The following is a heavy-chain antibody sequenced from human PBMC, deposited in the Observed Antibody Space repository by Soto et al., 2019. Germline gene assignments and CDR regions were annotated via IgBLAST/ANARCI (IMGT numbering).Heavy chain of an antibody. Sequence: GGSLRLSCAASGFTFSSYGMHWVRQAPGKGLEWVAVIWYDGSNKYYADSVKGRFTISRDNSKNTLYLQMNSLRAEDTAVYYCARDPYARGGAFDIWGQGTMVTVSS. CDR2: IWYDGSNK. J-gene: IGHJ3*02. CDR3: ARDPYARGGAFDI. D-gene: IGHD2-15*01. V-gene: IGHV3-33*01. CDR1: GFTFSSYG.